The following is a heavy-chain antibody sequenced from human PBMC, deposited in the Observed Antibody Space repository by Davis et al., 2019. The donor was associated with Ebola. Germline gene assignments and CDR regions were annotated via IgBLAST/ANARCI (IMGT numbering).Heavy chain of an antibody. CDR3: ARDRGGWHYYYYYYGMDV. Sequence: GESLKISCAASGFTFSSYSMNWVRQAPGKGLEWVSSISSSSSYIYYADSVKGRFTISRDNAKNSLYLQMNSLRAEDTAVYYCARDRGGWHYYYYYYGMDVWGQGTTVTVSS. D-gene: IGHD6-19*01. CDR1: GFTFSSYS. CDR2: ISSSSSYI. V-gene: IGHV3-21*01. J-gene: IGHJ6*02.